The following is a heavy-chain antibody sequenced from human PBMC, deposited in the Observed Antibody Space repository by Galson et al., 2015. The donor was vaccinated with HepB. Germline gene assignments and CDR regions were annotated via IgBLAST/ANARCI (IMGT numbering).Heavy chain of an antibody. D-gene: IGHD3-9*01. V-gene: IGHV1-2*02. CDR3: ASPDYDILTGYPSVYGMDV. CDR1: GYTFTGYY. Sequence: GYTFTGYYMHWVRQAPGQGLEWMGWINPNSGGTNYAQKFQGRVTMTRDTSISTAYMELSRLRSDDTAVYYCASPDYDILTGYPSVYGMDVWGQGTTVTVS. J-gene: IGHJ6*02. CDR2: INPNSGGT.